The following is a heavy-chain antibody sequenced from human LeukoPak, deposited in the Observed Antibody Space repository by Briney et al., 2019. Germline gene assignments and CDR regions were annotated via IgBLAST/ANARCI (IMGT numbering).Heavy chain of an antibody. Sequence: SVKVSCKASGYTFTSYGISWVRQAPGQGLEWMGGIIPIFGTANYAQKFQGRVTITADESTSTGYMELSSLRSEDTAVYYCARAHDSSGYYGNWFDPWGEGTLVTVSS. CDR1: GYTFTSYG. J-gene: IGHJ5*02. CDR3: ARAHDSSGYYGNWFDP. D-gene: IGHD3-22*01. CDR2: IIPIFGTA. V-gene: IGHV1-69*13.